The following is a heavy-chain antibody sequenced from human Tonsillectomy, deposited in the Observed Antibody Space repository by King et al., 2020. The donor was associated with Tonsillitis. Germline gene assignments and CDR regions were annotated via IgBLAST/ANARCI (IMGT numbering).Heavy chain of an antibody. D-gene: IGHD3-10*01. CDR3: AREDYGSGNYMY. CDR1: GFTFSSYG. V-gene: IGHV3-33*01. J-gene: IGHJ4*02. Sequence: QVQLVESGGGVVQPGRSLRLSCAASGFTFSSYGMHWVRQAPGKGLEWVAVIWYDGSHKYYADTVKGRFTISRDNSKNTLYLQMNSLRADDTAVYYCAREDYGSGNYMYWGQGTLVTVSS. CDR2: IWYDGSHK.